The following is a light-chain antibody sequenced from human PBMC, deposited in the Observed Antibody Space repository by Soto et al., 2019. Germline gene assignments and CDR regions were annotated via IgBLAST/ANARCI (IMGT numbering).Light chain of an antibody. J-gene: IGKJ1*01. CDR3: QQYNSQWT. CDR1: QSISSW. CDR2: DAS. Sequence: DIQMTQSPSSLSASVGDSVTISCRASQSISSWLAWYQQKPGKAPKLLIYDASSLESGVPSRFSGSGSGTEFTLTISSLQPDDFATYYCQQYNSQWTFGQGTKVDI. V-gene: IGKV1-5*01.